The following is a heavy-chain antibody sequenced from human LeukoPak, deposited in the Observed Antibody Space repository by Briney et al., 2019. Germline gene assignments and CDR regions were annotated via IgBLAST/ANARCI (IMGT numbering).Heavy chain of an antibody. CDR1: ADSVSSSGAA. CDR2: TYYRSKWYN. V-gene: IGHV6-1*01. CDR3: ARDPYGSGKDALDI. D-gene: IGHD3-10*01. J-gene: IGHJ3*02. Sequence: SQTLSLTCAISADSVSSSGAAWNWITQSPSRGLEWLRRTYYRSKWYNDYALSLKSRISINSDTSKSQFSLQLNSVTPDDTAIYYCARDPYGSGKDALDIWGQGSVVAVSS.